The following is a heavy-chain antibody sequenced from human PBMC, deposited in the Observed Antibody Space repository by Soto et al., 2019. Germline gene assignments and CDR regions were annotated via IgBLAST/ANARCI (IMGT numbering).Heavy chain of an antibody. CDR1: GGSMNAHF. Sequence: LSLTCTVSGGSMNAHFWSWIRQSAGKGLEWIGHIYISGTTMYNPSLKSRVTMSVDPPKNQFSLKLSSVTAADTAVYYCARAGFLEWLDFDYWGQGTLVTVSS. J-gene: IGHJ4*02. CDR3: ARAGFLEWLDFDY. D-gene: IGHD3-3*01. CDR2: IYISGTT. V-gene: IGHV4-4*07.